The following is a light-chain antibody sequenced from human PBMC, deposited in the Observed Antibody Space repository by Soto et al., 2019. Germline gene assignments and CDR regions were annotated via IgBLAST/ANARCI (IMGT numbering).Light chain of an antibody. Sequence: QSALTQPASVSGSPGQSITISCTGTSSDVGGYNYVSWYQQHRGKAPKLMYYEDRHRPSGVSSRSSGSTSGNTASLTISGLKAEDEADDHCSSFTSINTRVSGGGTKLTVL. CDR3: SSFTSINTRV. CDR2: EDR. CDR1: SSDVGGYNY. J-gene: IGLJ3*02. V-gene: IGLV2-14*01.